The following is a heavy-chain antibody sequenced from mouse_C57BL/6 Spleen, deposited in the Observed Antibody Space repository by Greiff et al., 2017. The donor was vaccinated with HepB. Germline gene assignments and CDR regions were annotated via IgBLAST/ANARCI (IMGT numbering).Heavy chain of an antibody. Sequence: EVQGVESGGGLVKPGGSLKLSCAASGFTFSSYAMSWVRQTPEKRLEWVATISDGGSYTYYPDNVKGRFTISRDNAKNNLYLQMSHLKSEDTAMYYCARDYGSSYGGYFDVWGTGTTVTVSS. D-gene: IGHD1-1*01. V-gene: IGHV5-4*01. CDR2: ISDGGSYT. J-gene: IGHJ1*03. CDR3: ARDYGSSYGGYFDV. CDR1: GFTFSSYA.